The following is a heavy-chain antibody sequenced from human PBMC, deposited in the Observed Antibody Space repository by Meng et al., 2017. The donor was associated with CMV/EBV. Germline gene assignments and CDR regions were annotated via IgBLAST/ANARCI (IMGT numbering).Heavy chain of an antibody. J-gene: IGHJ6*02. D-gene: IGHD1-20*01. CDR3: ASSYNWNYYYGMDV. CDR1: GYTFTGYY. Sequence: ASVKVSCKASGYTFTGYYMHWVRQAPGQGLEWMGWINPNSVGTNYAQKFQGRVTMTRDTSISTAYMELSRLRSDATAVYYCASSYNWNYYYGMDVWGQGTTVTVSS. CDR2: INPNSVGT. V-gene: IGHV1-2*02.